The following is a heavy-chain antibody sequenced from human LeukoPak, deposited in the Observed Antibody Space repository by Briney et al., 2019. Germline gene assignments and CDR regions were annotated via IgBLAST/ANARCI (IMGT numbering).Heavy chain of an antibody. J-gene: IGHJ6*02. CDR1: GGSITSSSYY. CDR3: ARRGYCSGGSCYAPSGMYV. Sequence: SETLSLTCTVSGGSITSSSYYWDWIRQPPGKGLEWIGSIYYSGSTYYNPSLNSRVTISVDTSKNQFSLRLTSVTAADTAVYYCARRGYCSGGSCYAPSGMYVWGQGTTVTVSS. CDR2: IYYSGST. D-gene: IGHD2-15*01. V-gene: IGHV4-39*01.